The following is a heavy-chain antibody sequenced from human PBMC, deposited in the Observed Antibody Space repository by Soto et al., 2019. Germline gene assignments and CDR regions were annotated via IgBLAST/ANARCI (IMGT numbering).Heavy chain of an antibody. CDR2: ISGSGGTT. J-gene: IGHJ3*02. Sequence: GGSLRLSCAASGFIFSSYAMTWVRQGPGKGLEWVSGISGSGGTTYYADSVKGRFIISRDNSKNTLYLQMNSLRAEDSAIYYCAKRFAYSSGLDGFDIWGQGTMVTVSS. V-gene: IGHV3-23*01. CDR3: AKRFAYSSGLDGFDI. D-gene: IGHD6-19*01. CDR1: GFIFSSYA.